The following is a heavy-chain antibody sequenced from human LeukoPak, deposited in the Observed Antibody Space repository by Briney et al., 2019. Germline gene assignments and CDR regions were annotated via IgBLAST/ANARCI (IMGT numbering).Heavy chain of an antibody. Sequence: PSETLSLTCAVYGGSFSGYYWSWIRQPPGKGLEWIGEINHSGSTNYNPSLKSRVTISVDTSKNQFSLKLSSVTAADTAFYYCASQGHHGKIVGTTLSYFYLDVWGKGTTVTVSS. CDR3: ASQGHHGKIVGTTLSYFYLDV. V-gene: IGHV4-34*01. CDR2: INHSGST. CDR1: GGSFSGYY. D-gene: IGHD1-26*01. J-gene: IGHJ6*03.